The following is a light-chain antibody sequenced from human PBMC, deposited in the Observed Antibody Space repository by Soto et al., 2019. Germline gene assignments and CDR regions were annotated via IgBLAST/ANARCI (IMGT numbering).Light chain of an antibody. V-gene: IGLV4-69*01. J-gene: IGLJ3*02. CDR3: QSWGPGIQV. CDR2: INSDGSH. Sequence: QSVLTQSPSASASLGDSVRLTCTLSSGHTTYAIAWHQQQSGKGPRFLMKINSDGSHSKGDGFFDRVSGSSSGAERHLTISSLQSEDEAYYYCQSWGPGIQVFGGGTKLTVL. CDR1: SGHTTYA.